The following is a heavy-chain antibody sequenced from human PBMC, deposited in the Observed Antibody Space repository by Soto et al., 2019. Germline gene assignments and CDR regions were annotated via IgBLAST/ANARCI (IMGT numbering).Heavy chain of an antibody. Sequence: QVQLQQWGAGLLKHSETLSLTCAFYGGSFSGYSWTWIHQPPGTGLVWIGAINHSGSTNYDPTLKSRVTISVDTSKNQFSLKLTPVNDADTAVYYGARVKITGLFDYWGQGTLVTVSS. CDR1: GGSFSGYS. CDR2: INHSGST. V-gene: IGHV4-34*01. D-gene: IGHD3-16*01. J-gene: IGHJ4*02. CDR3: ARVKITGLFDY.